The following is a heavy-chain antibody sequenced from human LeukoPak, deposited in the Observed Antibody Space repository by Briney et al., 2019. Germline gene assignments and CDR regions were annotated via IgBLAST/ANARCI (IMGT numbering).Heavy chain of an antibody. Sequence: ASQTLSLTCTVSGGSISSGDYYWSWIRQPPGKGLEWIGYIYYSGSTYYNPSLKSRVTISVDTSKNQFSLKLSSVTAADTAVYYCARDCRWSRLPNAFDIWGQGTMVTVSS. CDR3: ARDCRWSRLPNAFDI. D-gene: IGHD2-15*01. V-gene: IGHV4-30-4*01. CDR2: IYYSGST. J-gene: IGHJ3*02. CDR1: GGSISSGDYY.